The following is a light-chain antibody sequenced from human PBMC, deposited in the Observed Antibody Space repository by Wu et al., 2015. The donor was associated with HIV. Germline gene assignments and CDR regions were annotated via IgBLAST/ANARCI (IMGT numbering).Light chain of an antibody. Sequence: AIQLTQSPSSLSASIGDRVNITCRASQNIFTYLAWYQQTPGKAPRVPIYDASTLQSGVSSRFSGSGSGADFTLTISGLQREDFAIYFCQQLNSFPLTFGQGSRLEI. CDR3: QQLNSFPLT. V-gene: IGKV1-13*02. CDR1: QNIFTY. J-gene: IGKJ5*01. CDR2: DAS.